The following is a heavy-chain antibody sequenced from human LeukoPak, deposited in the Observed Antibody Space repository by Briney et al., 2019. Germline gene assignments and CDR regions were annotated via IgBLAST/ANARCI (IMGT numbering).Heavy chain of an antibody. CDR2: IYLPDSDT. D-gene: IGHD2-15*01. CDR3: ASPGGSAESFLH. V-gene: IGHV5-51*01. J-gene: IGHJ1*01. CDR1: GYSFSSYW. Sequence: GESLKISCKGSGYSFSSYWVAWVRQMPGKGLEWMGIIYLPDSDTRYSPSFQGQVTISADKSISTAYLQWSSLKAPDSATYYCASPGGSAESFLHWGQGTLVTVSS.